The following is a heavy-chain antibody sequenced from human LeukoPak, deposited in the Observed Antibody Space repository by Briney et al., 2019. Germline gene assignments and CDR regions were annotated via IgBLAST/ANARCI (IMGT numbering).Heavy chain of an antibody. J-gene: IGHJ4*02. Sequence: PGGSLRLSCAASGFTFSSYSMNWVRQAPGKGLEWVSSISSSSSYIYYADSVKGRFTISRDNAKNSLYLQMNSLRAEDTAMYYCARDSSEGTDYWGQGTLVTVSS. CDR2: ISSSSSYI. CDR1: GFTFSSYS. V-gene: IGHV3-21*01. D-gene: IGHD6-25*01. CDR3: ARDSSEGTDY.